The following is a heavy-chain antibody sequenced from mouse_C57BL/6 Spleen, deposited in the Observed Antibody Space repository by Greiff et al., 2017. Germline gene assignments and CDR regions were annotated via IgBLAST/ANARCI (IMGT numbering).Heavy chain of an antibody. CDR3: ARGSYYYGSSPYYAMDY. J-gene: IGHJ4*01. CDR1: GYTFTSYG. CDR2: IYPRSGNT. D-gene: IGHD1-1*01. Sequence: VQLQQSGAELARPGASVKLSCKASGYTFTSYGISWVKQRTGQGLEWIGEIYPRSGNTYYNEKLKGKATLTADKSSSTAYRELRSLTSEDSAVYFWARGSYYYGSSPYYAMDYWGQGTSVTVSS. V-gene: IGHV1-81*01.